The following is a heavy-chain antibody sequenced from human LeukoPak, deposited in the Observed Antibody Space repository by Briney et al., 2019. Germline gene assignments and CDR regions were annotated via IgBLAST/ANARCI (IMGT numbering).Heavy chain of an antibody. CDR2: ISGSGGST. CDR1: GFTFSSNA. V-gene: IGHV3-23*01. CDR3: ARPDPPLILEWPAPYFDY. Sequence: GGSLRLSCAASGFTFSSNAMSWVRQAPGKGPEWVSTISGSGGSTYYADSVKGRFTISRDNSKNTLYLLMYSLRAEDTAVYYCARPDPPLILEWPAPYFDYWGQGTLVTVSS. D-gene: IGHD3-3*01. J-gene: IGHJ4*02.